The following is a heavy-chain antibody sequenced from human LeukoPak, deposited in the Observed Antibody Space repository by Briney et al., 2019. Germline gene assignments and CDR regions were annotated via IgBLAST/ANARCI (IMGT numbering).Heavy chain of an antibody. J-gene: IGHJ4*02. D-gene: IGHD6-19*01. CDR2: ISYDGSNQ. CDR1: GFTFSSYA. Sequence: PGGSLRLSCAASGFTFSSYAMRWVRQAPGKGLDWVTVISYDGSNQYYADSVKGRFTISRDNSKNTLYLQMNSLRVEDTAVYYCARGVSGRLVNFDSWGQGTLVTVSS. V-gene: IGHV3-30*04. CDR3: ARGVSGRLVNFDS.